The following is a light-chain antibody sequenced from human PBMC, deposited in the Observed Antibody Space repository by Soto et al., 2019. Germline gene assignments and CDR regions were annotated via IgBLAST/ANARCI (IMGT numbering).Light chain of an antibody. CDR2: DNY. CDR1: SSNIGSNY. Sequence: QSVLTQPPSVSAAPGQKVTISCSGSSSNIGSNYVSWYQHLPGAAPRLLIYDNYKRPSGIPDRFSGSKSGTSATLGISGLQTGDEADYYCVTWDNSLSSVLFGGGTKVTVL. CDR3: VTWDNSLSSVL. V-gene: IGLV1-51*01. J-gene: IGLJ2*01.